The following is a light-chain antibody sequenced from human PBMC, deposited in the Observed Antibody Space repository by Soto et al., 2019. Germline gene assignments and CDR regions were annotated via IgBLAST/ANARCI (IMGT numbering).Light chain of an antibody. CDR3: CSYAGGSVV. Sequence: QSVLTQPASVSGSPGQSITISCTGTNSDVGSYNLVSWYQQHPGKAPKLMIYEVSKRPSGVSNRFSGSKSGNTASLTISGLQAEDEADYYCCSYAGGSVVFGGWTKLTVL. J-gene: IGLJ2*01. CDR2: EVS. CDR1: NSDVGSYNL. V-gene: IGLV2-23*02.